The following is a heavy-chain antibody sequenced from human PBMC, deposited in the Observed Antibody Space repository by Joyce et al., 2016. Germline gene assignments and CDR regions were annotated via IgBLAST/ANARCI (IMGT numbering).Heavy chain of an antibody. CDR1: GFIFSSYR. CDR2: ISRDNTYI. Sequence: EVQLVESGGGLVKPGESLRLSCTASGFIFSSYRMTWVRQAPGKGLEWVSSISRDNTYIFHADSVKGRFTISRDNARNSLYLQMNSLRAEDTVVYYCARDVLTTVTKAYGYWGQGTLVAVSS. CDR3: ARDVLTTVTKAYGY. J-gene: IGHJ4*02. D-gene: IGHD4-11*01. V-gene: IGHV3-21*01.